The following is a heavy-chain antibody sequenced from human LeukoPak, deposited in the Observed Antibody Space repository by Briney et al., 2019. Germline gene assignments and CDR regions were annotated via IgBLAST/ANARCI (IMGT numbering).Heavy chain of an antibody. V-gene: IGHV1-69*05. CDR1: GYTFSSYA. Sequence: AASVKVSCKASGYTFSSYAISWVRQAPGQGLEWMGGVIPIFGTANYAQKFQGRVTITTDESTSTAYMELSSLRSEDRAVYYCARHYCSSTSCYDYYYYYMDVWSKGTTVTVSS. J-gene: IGHJ6*03. D-gene: IGHD2-2*01. CDR3: ARHYCSSTSCYDYYYYYMDV. CDR2: VIPIFGTA.